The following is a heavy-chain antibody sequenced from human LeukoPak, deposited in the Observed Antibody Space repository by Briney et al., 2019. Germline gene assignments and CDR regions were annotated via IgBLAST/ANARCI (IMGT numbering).Heavy chain of an antibody. Sequence: GESLKISCKGSGYSFTSYWIGWVRQMPGKGLEWMGIIYPGDSDTRYSPSFQGQVTISADKSISTAYLQWSSLKASDTAMYYCARQSYSDYGSGSYDNWFDPWGQGTLVTVSS. J-gene: IGHJ5*02. CDR3: ARQSYSDYGSGSYDNWFDP. V-gene: IGHV5-51*01. D-gene: IGHD3-10*01. CDR1: GYSFTSYW. CDR2: IYPGDSDT.